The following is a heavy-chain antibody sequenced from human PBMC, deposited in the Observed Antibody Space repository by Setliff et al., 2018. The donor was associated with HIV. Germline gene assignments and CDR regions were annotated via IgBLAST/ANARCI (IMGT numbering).Heavy chain of an antibody. CDR2: IYYNGNT. Sequence: SETLSLTCTVSGGSISSYYWSWIRQPPGKGLEWIGYIYYNGNTNYNPSLKSRVTISVDTSKNELSLKLSSATAADTAVYYCAREIYGGNSRPFDYWGQGTLVTVSS. CDR1: GGSISSYY. V-gene: IGHV4-59*01. D-gene: IGHD4-17*01. CDR3: AREIYGGNSRPFDY. J-gene: IGHJ4*02.